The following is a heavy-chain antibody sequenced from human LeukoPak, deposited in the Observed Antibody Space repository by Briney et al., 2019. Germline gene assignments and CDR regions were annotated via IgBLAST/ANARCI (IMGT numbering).Heavy chain of an antibody. CDR1: GFTLSSYA. CDR2: ITSSGGTT. J-gene: IGHJ4*02. CDR3: AKDGPAGSHYFDY. V-gene: IGHV3-23*01. D-gene: IGHD3-10*01. Sequence: GGSLRLSCAASGFTLSSYAMSWVRQAPGKGLEWVSDITSSGGTTYYADSVKGRFTISRDNSKNTLYLQMSSLRAEDTAVYYCAKDGPAGSHYFDYWGQGTLVTVSS.